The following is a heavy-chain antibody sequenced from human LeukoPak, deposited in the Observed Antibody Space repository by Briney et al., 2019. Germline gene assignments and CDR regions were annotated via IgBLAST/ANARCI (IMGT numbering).Heavy chain of an antibody. Sequence: SEILSLTCAVSGGSISSGGYSWSWIRQPPGKGLEWIGYIYHSGSTYYNPSLKSRVTISVDRSKNQFSLKLSSVTAADTAVYYCARETHYGDYVDYFDYWGQGTLVTVSS. CDR2: IYHSGST. CDR1: GGSISSGGYS. J-gene: IGHJ4*02. D-gene: IGHD4-17*01. CDR3: ARETHYGDYVDYFDY. V-gene: IGHV4-30-2*01.